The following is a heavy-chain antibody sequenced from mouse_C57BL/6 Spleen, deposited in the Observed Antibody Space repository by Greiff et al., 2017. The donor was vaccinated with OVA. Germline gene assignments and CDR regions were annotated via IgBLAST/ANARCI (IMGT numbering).Heavy chain of an antibody. J-gene: IGHJ3*01. V-gene: IGHV1-22*01. CDR1: GYTFTDYN. D-gene: IGHD2-5*01. Sequence: EVQLQQSGPELVKPGASVKMSCKASGYTFTDYNMHWVKQSHGKSLEWIGYINPNNGGTSYNQKFKGKATLTVNKYSSTAYKELRSLTSEDSAVYYCARAYYSNLFAYWGQGTLVTVSA. CDR3: ARAYYSNLFAY. CDR2: INPNNGGT.